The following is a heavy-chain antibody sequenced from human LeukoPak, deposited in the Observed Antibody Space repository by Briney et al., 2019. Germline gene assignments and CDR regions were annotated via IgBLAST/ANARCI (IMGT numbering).Heavy chain of an antibody. CDR3: ASTPNGVAAIYFDY. J-gene: IGHJ4*02. CDR1: GFIFSSYA. Sequence: PGRSLRLSCAASGFIFSSYAMHWVRQAPGKGLEWVAVISYDGSNKYYADSVKGRFTISRDNAKNTLYLQMNSLRAGDTAVYYCASTPNGVAAIYFDYWGQGTLVTVSS. CDR2: ISYDGSNK. D-gene: IGHD2-15*01. V-gene: IGHV3-30*04.